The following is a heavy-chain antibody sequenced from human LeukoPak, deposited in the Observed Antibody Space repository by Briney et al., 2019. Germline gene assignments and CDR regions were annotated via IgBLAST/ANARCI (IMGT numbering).Heavy chain of an antibody. CDR1: GGTFSSYA. Sequence: SVKVSCKASGGTFSSYAISWVRQAPGQGLEWMGGIIPIFGTANYAQKFQGRVTITADETTSTAYMELSSLRSDDTAVYYCARERSGYYVDYWGQGTLVTVSS. D-gene: IGHD3-3*01. CDR2: IIPIFGTA. V-gene: IGHV1-69*13. CDR3: ARERSGYYVDY. J-gene: IGHJ4*02.